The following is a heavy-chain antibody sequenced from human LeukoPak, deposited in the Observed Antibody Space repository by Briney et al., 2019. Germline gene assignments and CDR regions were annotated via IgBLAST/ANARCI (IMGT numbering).Heavy chain of an antibody. D-gene: IGHD3-10*01. V-gene: IGHV4-34*01. J-gene: IGHJ5*02. CDR2: INHSGST. CDR3: ARGHALLLWFGGRENWFDP. Sequence: SETLSLTCAVYGGSFSGYYWSWIRQPPGKGLEWIGEINHSGSTNYNPSLKSRVTISVDTSKNQFSLKLSSVTAADTAVYYCARGHALLLWFGGRENWFDPWGQETLVTVSS. CDR1: GGSFSGYY.